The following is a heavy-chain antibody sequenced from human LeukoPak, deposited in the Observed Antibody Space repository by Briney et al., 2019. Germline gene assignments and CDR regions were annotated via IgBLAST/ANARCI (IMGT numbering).Heavy chain of an antibody. CDR2: IYSGGST. CDR3: AKTPKSAVAGTMEY. CDR1: GFTVSSNY. V-gene: IGHV3-66*01. J-gene: IGHJ4*02. Sequence: GGSLRLSCAASGFTVSSNYMSWVRQAPGKGLEWVSVIYSGGSTYYADSVKGRFTISRDNSKNTLYLQMNSLRAEDTAVYFCAKTPKSAVAGTMEYWGQGTLVTVSS. D-gene: IGHD6-19*01.